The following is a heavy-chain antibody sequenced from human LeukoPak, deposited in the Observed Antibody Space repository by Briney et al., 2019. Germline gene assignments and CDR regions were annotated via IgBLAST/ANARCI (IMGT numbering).Heavy chain of an antibody. V-gene: IGHV3-21*06. D-gene: IGHD2-21*01. J-gene: IGHJ4*02. CDR1: GFTLSAYT. CDR3: VRDAYGAHFDY. CDR2: LTRGGDNDI. Sequence: GGSLRLSCIASGFTLSAYTMNWVRQAPGKGLEWVSTLTRGGDNDIHYADSVKGRFTISRDNSKNSLYLQMNSLRADDTAVYYCVRDAYGAHFDYWGQGTLVTVSS.